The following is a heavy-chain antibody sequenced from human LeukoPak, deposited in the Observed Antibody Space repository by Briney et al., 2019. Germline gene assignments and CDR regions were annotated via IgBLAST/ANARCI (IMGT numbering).Heavy chain of an antibody. CDR1: GYTLTELS. CDR3: ATKGRGGITMILYGMDV. Sequence: GASVKVSCKVSGYTLTELSMHWVRQAPGKGLEWMGGFDPEDGETIYAQKFQGRVTMTEDTSTDTAYMELSSLRSEDTAVYYCATKGRGGITMILYGMDVWGQGTLVTVSS. J-gene: IGHJ6*02. CDR2: FDPEDGET. D-gene: IGHD3-22*01. V-gene: IGHV1-24*01.